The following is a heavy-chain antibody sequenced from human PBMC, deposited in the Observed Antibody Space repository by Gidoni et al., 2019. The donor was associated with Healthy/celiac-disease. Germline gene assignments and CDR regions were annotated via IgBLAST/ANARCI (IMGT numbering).Heavy chain of an antibody. CDR1: GFTFSSYG. V-gene: IGHV3-33*01. J-gene: IGHJ6*03. CDR2: IWYDGSNK. Sequence: QVQLVESGGGVVQPGRSLRLSCAASGFTFSSYGMHWVRQAPGKGLEWVAVIWYDGSNKYYADSVKGRFTISRDNSKNTLYLQMNSLRAEDTAVYYCARCGLYYGSGSYYPYYYYMDVWGKGTTVTVSS. CDR3: ARCGLYYGSGSYYPYYYYMDV. D-gene: IGHD3-10*01.